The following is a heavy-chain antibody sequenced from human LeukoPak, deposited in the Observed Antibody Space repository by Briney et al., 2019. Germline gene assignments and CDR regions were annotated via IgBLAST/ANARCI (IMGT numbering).Heavy chain of an antibody. D-gene: IGHD3-22*01. CDR3: ASSDGPYDNSGYGY. V-gene: IGHV4-30-4*01. CDR1: GGSISSGDYY. Sequence: SETLSLTCTVSGGSISSGDYYWSWIRQPPGKGLEWIGYIYYSGSTYYNPSLKSRVTISVDTSKNQFSLKLTSVTAADTAVYYCASSDGPYDNSGYGYWGQGTLVTVSS. J-gene: IGHJ4*02. CDR2: IYYSGST.